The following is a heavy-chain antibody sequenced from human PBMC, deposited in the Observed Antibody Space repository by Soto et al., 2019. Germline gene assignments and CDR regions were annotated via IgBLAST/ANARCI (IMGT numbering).Heavy chain of an antibody. CDR2: IYPGESDT. D-gene: IGHD3-9*01. CDR3: ARHDDFLIRNYYYYGMGV. CDR1: GYSFTSYW. Sequence: GESLKISCKGSGYSFTSYWIRWVRQTPGKGLEWMWIIYPGESDTRYSPSFQGQFTISADKTISTPYLQWSSLTASDTAMYYCARHDDFLIRNYYYYGMGVWGQETPV. J-gene: IGHJ6*01. V-gene: IGHV5-51*01.